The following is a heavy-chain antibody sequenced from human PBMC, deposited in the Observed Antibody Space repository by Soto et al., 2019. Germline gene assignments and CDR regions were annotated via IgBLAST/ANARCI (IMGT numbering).Heavy chain of an antibody. Sequence: GGSLRLSCAASGFTFSSYSMNWVRQAPGKGLEWVSSISSSSYIYYADSVKGRFTISRDNAKNSLYLQMNSLRAEDTAVYYCARDGLYYDSSGYYTRYYYGMDVWGQGTTVTVSS. D-gene: IGHD3-22*01. CDR1: GFTFSSYS. J-gene: IGHJ6*02. V-gene: IGHV3-21*01. CDR3: ARDGLYYDSSGYYTRYYYGMDV. CDR2: ISSSSYI.